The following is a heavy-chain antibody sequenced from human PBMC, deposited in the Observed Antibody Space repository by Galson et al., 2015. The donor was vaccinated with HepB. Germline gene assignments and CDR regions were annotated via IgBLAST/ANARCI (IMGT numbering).Heavy chain of an antibody. J-gene: IGHJ4*02. Sequence: SLRLSCAASGFSFSNAWMSWVRQAPGKGLEWVGRIKRKIDGGTTDYATPVKGRFTISRDDSINTLYLQMNSLKTEDTAVYYCATSRGMSSETFDYWGQGALVTVSS. V-gene: IGHV3-15*01. CDR1: GFSFSNAW. CDR3: ATSRGMSSETFDY. D-gene: IGHD1-14*01. CDR2: IKRKIDGGTT.